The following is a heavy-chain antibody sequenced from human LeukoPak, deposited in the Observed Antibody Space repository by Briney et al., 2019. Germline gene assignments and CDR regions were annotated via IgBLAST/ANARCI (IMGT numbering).Heavy chain of an antibody. V-gene: IGHV3-21*03. D-gene: IGHD2-2*01. J-gene: IGHJ4*02. CDR1: GFTFSSYT. CDR2: IISSGSYI. Sequence: PGGSLRLSCAASGFTFSSYTMKWVRQAPGKGLEWVSSIISSGSYIYYADSVKGRFTISRDNAKNSLYLQMNSLRAEDTAVYYCARDFGGYCSSSNCYLGHLDYWGQGTLVTVSS. CDR3: ARDFGGYCSSSNCYLGHLDY.